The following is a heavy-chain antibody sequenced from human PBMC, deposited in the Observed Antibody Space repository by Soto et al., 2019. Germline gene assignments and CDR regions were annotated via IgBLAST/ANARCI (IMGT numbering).Heavy chain of an antibody. Sequence: PGGSLRLSCAASGFTFSSYGMHWVRQAPGKGLEWVAVIWYDGSNKYYADSVKGRFTISRDNSKNTLYLQMNSLRAEDTAVYYCVRDGSGNLYLNWFDPWGQGTLVTVS. CDR1: GFTFSSYG. CDR3: VRDGSGNLYLNWFDP. J-gene: IGHJ5*02. V-gene: IGHV3-33*01. CDR2: IWYDGSNK. D-gene: IGHD6-19*01.